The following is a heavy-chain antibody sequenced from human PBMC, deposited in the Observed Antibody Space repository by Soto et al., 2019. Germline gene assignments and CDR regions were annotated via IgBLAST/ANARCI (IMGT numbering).Heavy chain of an antibody. D-gene: IGHD2-2*01. CDR1: GFTFRSYG. CDR3: AKEDCSSTSCYPGY. CDR2: ISYDGSNK. Sequence: GGSLRLSCAASGFTFRSYGMHWVRQAPGKGLGWVAVISYDGSNKYYADSVKGRFTISRDNSKNTLYLQMNSLRAEDTAVYYCAKEDCSSTSCYPGYWGQGTLVTVSS. J-gene: IGHJ4*02. V-gene: IGHV3-30*18.